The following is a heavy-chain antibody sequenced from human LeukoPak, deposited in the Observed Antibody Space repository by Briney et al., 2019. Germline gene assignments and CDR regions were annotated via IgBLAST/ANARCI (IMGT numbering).Heavy chain of an antibody. CDR3: ARGYLKSKQLWFNY. Sequence: SSETLSLTCAVYGGSFSDYYWSWIRQPPGKGLEWIGEINHSRSTNYNPSLKSRVTISVDTSKNQFSLKLSSVTAADTAVYYCARGYLKSKQLWFNYWGQGTLVTVSS. CDR2: INHSRST. CDR1: GGSFSDYY. V-gene: IGHV4-34*01. D-gene: IGHD5-18*01. J-gene: IGHJ4*02.